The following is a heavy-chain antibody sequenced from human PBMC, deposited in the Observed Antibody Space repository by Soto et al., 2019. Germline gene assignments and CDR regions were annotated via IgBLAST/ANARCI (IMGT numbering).Heavy chain of an antibody. Sequence: EAEPVESGGGLVQPGGSLKLSCAASGFTFSGSTIHWVRQSSGKGLEWVGRVRGKADSYATAHAASVRGRFTISRDDAEDAAYLQMSSLKTEDTAVYYCTIGGLGSCCSCTSCDAFDIWGHGTMVIVSS. CDR3: TIGGLGSCCSCTSCDAFDI. D-gene: IGHD2-2*01. CDR1: GFTFSGST. CDR2: VRGKADSYAT. V-gene: IGHV3-73*01. J-gene: IGHJ3*02.